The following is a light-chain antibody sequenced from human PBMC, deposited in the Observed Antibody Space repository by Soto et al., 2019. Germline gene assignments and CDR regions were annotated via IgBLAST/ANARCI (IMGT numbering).Light chain of an antibody. J-gene: IGKJ1*01. CDR1: QSISSH. Sequence: DIHMTQSPSSLSASEGDRVTITCRASQSISSHLNWFQQKSGKAPKLLIYVASSLQSGVPSRFSGSGSGTDFTLTISSLQSEDFAVYYCQQYNIGPWTFGQGTKVDIK. V-gene: IGKV1-39*01. CDR3: QQYNIGPWT. CDR2: VAS.